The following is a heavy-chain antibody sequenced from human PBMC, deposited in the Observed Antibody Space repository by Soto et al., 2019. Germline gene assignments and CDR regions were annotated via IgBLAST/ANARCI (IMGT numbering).Heavy chain of an antibody. CDR2: ISESGGTA. V-gene: IGHV3-48*03. D-gene: IGHD3-3*01. CDR1: GFTFSDHE. CDR3: ARDRSLIFAVPPYGMDV. J-gene: IGHJ6*02. Sequence: GGSLRLSCVVSGFTFSDHEMNWVRQAPGKGPEWVSRISESGGTASYADSVKGRFTISRDNARDSLYLHMNSLRAEDTAIYYCARDRSLIFAVPPYGMDVWGQGTTVTVSS.